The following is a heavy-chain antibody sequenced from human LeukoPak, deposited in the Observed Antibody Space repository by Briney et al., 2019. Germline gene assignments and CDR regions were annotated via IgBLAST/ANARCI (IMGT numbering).Heavy chain of an antibody. CDR1: GFAFDEHG. CDR2: INWSGGST. CDR3: ARTHITSPFYFDY. J-gene: IGHJ4*02. Sequence: GGSLRLSCTASGFAFDEHGMSWVRQVPGKGLEWVSGINWSGGSTGYADPLRGRFTISRDNAKNSLYLQMDSLRAEDTALYYCARTHITSPFYFDYWGQGTLVTVSS. D-gene: IGHD2-2*01. V-gene: IGHV3-20*04.